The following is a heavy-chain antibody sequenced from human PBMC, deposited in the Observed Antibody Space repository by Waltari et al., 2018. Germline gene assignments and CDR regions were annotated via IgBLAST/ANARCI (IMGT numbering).Heavy chain of an antibody. CDR1: GGSISSHY. J-gene: IGHJ4*02. CDR3: AREKDDYVRGYFDY. Sequence: QVQLQESGPGLVKPSETLSLTCTVSGGSISSHYWSWIRQPPGKGLEWIGYIYYSGSTNYNPSLKSRVTISVDTSKNQFSLKLSSVTAADTAVYYCAREKDDYVRGYFDYWGQGTLVTVSS. D-gene: IGHD4-17*01. V-gene: IGHV4-59*11. CDR2: IYYSGST.